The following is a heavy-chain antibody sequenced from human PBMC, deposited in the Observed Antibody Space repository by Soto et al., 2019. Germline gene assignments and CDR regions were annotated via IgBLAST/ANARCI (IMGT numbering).Heavy chain of an antibody. CDR1: GYTFTGYY. J-gene: IGHJ6*02. CDR3: AREDIVVVPAAKPGGGTYYYYYGMDV. CDR2: INPNSGGT. D-gene: IGHD2-2*01. Sequence: QVQLVQSGAEVKKPGASVKVSCKASGYTFTGYYMHWVRQAPGQGLEWMGWINPNSGGTNYAQKFQGWVTMTRDTSISTAYMELSRLRSDDTAVYYCAREDIVVVPAAKPGGGTYYYYYGMDVWGQGTTVTVSS. V-gene: IGHV1-2*04.